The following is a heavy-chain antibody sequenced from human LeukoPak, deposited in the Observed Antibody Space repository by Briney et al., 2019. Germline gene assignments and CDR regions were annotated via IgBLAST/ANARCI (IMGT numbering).Heavy chain of an antibody. CDR1: GFTFTNYG. CDR2: INNDGRST. D-gene: IGHD1-26*01. J-gene: IGHJ4*02. CDR3: ARNYNGMSY. V-gene: IGHV3-74*01. Sequence: GGSLRLSCVASGFTFTNYGMMWVRQALGKGLVWVSYINNDGRSTTYADSVRGRFTISRDNAKNTLYLQMNSLRAEDTAMYYCARNYNGMSYWGQGTLVIVSS.